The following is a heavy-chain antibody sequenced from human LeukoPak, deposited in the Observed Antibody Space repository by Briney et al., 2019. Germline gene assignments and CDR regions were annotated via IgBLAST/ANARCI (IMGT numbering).Heavy chain of an antibody. D-gene: IGHD2/OR15-2a*01. J-gene: IGHJ6*03. Sequence: GGSLRLSCTASTFILVNYRLAWVRQAPGKGLEWVSSISSGSNNINYGDSVKGRFAISKDNAKNSLYLQMNKPTAEDTAVYYCARDRGLRGPYFAYYMGVSGKRTTVTV. CDR3: ARDRGLRGPYFAYYMGV. CDR2: ISSGSNNI. V-gene: IGHV3-21*01. CDR1: TFILVNYR.